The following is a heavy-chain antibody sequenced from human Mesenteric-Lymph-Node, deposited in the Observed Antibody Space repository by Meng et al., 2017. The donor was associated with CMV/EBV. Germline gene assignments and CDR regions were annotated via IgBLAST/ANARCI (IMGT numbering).Heavy chain of an antibody. J-gene: IGHJ4*02. CDR3: TRIDSSGFDY. Sequence: GGSLRLSCTASGFTFGDYAMSWVRQAPGKGLEWVGFIRSKAYGGTTEYAASVKGRFTISRDDSKGIAYLQMNSLKTEDTAVYYCTRIDSSGFDYWGQGTLVTVSS. D-gene: IGHD3-22*01. V-gene: IGHV3-49*04. CDR2: IRSKAYGGTT. CDR1: GFTFGDYA.